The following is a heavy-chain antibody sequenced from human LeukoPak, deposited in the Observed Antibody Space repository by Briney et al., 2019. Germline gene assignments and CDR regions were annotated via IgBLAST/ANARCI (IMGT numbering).Heavy chain of an antibody. D-gene: IGHD3-10*01. V-gene: IGHV1-8*02. CDR2: MNPNSGDT. CDR3: ARGGFGSGSYSDY. Sequence: ASVKVSCKASGYAFTSYYMHWVRQATGQGLEWMGWMNPNSGDTGYVQKFQGRVTMTRDTSISTAYMELSSLRSEDTAVYYCARGGFGSGSYSDYWGQGTLVAVSS. J-gene: IGHJ4*02. CDR1: GYAFTSYY.